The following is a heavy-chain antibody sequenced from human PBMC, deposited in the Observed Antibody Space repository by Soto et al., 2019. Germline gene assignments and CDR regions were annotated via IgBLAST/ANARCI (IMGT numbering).Heavy chain of an antibody. D-gene: IGHD6-19*01. CDR1: GYTFTSYA. V-gene: IGHV1-3*01. CDR3: ARDGVISSGWLGDAFDI. Sequence: ASVKVSCKASGYTFTSYAMHWVRQAPGQRLEWMGWINAGNGNTKYSQKFQGRVTITRDTSASTAYMELSSLRSEDTAVYYCARDGVISSGWLGDAFDIWGQGTMVTVSS. CDR2: INAGNGNT. J-gene: IGHJ3*02.